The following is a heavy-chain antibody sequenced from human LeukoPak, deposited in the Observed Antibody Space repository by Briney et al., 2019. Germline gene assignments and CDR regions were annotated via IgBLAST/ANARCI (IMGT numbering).Heavy chain of an antibody. CDR2: INSDGSST. CDR3: ARGLTIFGVVNDAFDI. J-gene: IGHJ3*02. V-gene: IGHV3-74*01. D-gene: IGHD3-3*01. CDR1: GFTFSNYW. Sequence: RGSLRLSCAASGFTFSNYWMHWVRQAPGKGLVWVSLINSDGSSTIYTDSVKGRFTISRDNAKNTLYLQMNSLRAEDTAVYYCARGLTIFGVVNDAFDIWGQGTMVTVSS.